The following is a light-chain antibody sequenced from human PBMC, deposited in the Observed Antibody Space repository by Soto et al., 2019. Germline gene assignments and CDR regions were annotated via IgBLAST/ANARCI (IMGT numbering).Light chain of an antibody. J-gene: IGLJ1*01. CDR1: SSDVGGYKY. CDR2: EVN. CDR3: SSYTSSSTQV. V-gene: IGLV2-14*01. Sequence: QSALTQPASVSGSPGQSITISCTGTSSDVGGYKYVSWYQQHPGKAPKLMIYEVNYRPSGVSNRFSGSKSGNTASLTISGLQAEDEGDYYCSSYTSSSTQVFGTGTKVTVL.